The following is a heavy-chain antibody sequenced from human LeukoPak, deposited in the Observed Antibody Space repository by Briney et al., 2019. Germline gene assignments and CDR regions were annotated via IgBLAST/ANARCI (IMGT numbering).Heavy chain of an antibody. V-gene: IGHV3-53*01. J-gene: IGHJ6*03. Sequence: GGSLRLSCAASGFTVSSNYMSWARQAPGKGLEWVSVIYSGGSTYYADSVKGRFTISRDNSKNTLYLQMNSLRAEDTAVYYCARSDRSYYYMDVWGKGTTVTVSS. CDR3: ARSDRSYYYMDV. CDR1: GFTVSSNY. D-gene: IGHD1-14*01. CDR2: IYSGGST.